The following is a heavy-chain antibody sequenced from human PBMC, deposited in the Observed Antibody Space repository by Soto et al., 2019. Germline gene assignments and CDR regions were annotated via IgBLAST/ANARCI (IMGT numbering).Heavy chain of an antibody. CDR3: ARGGGVGVAGSAAFDM. CDR2: INPATGAA. CDR1: GYPVTAYY. Sequence: QLHLVQSGAVVKKPGASVTVSCSASGYPVTAYYMHWVRQAPGRGLEWMGGINPATGAAKYTQTFQGRVTMTRATSTSTVFMELSGLPSEDTAVFSCARGGGVGVAGSAAFDMWGQGTLVTVSS. J-gene: IGHJ3*02. D-gene: IGHD3-3*01. V-gene: IGHV1-2*02.